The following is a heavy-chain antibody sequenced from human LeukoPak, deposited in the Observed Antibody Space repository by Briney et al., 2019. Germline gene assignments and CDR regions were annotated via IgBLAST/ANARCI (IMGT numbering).Heavy chain of an antibody. CDR1: GFTFNTFW. Sequence: GGSLRLSCAASGFTFNTFWMHWVRQVPAKELVWVARINSDESRTNYAHSVKGRFTISRDNARNTLFLHMNSLRADDTAVYYGTANFNYWGQGTLVTVSS. CDR3: TANFNY. CDR2: INSDESRT. J-gene: IGHJ4*02. V-gene: IGHV3-74*01.